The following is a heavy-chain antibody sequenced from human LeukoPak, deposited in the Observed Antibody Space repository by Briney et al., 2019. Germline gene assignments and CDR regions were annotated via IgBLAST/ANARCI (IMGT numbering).Heavy chain of an antibody. CDR3: ARGDKVVAADYYYYMDV. V-gene: IGHV3-48*04. CDR1: GFTFSSYS. D-gene: IGHD2-15*01. CDR2: ISSSGTTI. J-gene: IGHJ6*03. Sequence: GGSLRLSCAASGFTFSSYSMMWVRQAPGKGLEWVSYISSSGTTIHYADSVKGRFTISRDNANHFLYLQINRLRAEDTAVYYCARGDKVVAADYYYYMDVWGKGTTVTISS.